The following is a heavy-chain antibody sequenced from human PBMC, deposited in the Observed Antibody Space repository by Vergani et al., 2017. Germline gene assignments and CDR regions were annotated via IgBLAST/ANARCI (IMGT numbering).Heavy chain of an antibody. J-gene: IGHJ4*02. D-gene: IGHD3-9*01. Sequence: QVQVVQSGAEVKKSGASVKVSCKTSGYTFSNYYMHWVRQAPGQGLEWMGIINPSGGHTNYAQKFQGRVTMTRDTSTSTVYMELSSLRSEDTAIYYCARGYYGIFTGYRYWGQGTLVTVSA. CDR2: INPSGGHT. CDR3: ARGYYGIFTGYRY. V-gene: IGHV1-46*03. CDR1: GYTFSNYY.